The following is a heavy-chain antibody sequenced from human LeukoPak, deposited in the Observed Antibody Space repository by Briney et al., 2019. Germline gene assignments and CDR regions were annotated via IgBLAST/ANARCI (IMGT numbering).Heavy chain of an antibody. CDR1: GFTFSNAW. CDR3: TTDRGYCGGDCSPP. D-gene: IGHD2-21*02. CDR2: IKSKTDGGTT. J-gene: IGHJ5*02. Sequence: GGSLRLSCAASGFTFSNAWMSWVRQAPGKGLEWVSRIKSKTDGGTTDYAAPVKGRFTISRDDSKNTLYLQMNSLKTEDTAVYYCTTDRGYCGGDCSPPWGHGTLVTVSS. V-gene: IGHV3-15*01.